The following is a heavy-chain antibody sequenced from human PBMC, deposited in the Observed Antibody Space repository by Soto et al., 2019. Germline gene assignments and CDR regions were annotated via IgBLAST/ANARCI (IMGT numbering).Heavy chain of an antibody. CDR1: GFTFSSYS. CDR3: ARDSSEGYCSGGSCYWFYYYYYMDV. Sequence: GGSLRLSCAASGFTFSSYSMNWVRQAPGKGLEWVSYISSSGSTIYYADSVKGRFTISRDNAKNSLYLQMNSLRAEDTSVYYCARDSSEGYCSGGSCYWFYYYYYMDVWGKGTTVTVSS. J-gene: IGHJ6*03. V-gene: IGHV3-48*01. D-gene: IGHD2-15*01. CDR2: ISSSGSTI.